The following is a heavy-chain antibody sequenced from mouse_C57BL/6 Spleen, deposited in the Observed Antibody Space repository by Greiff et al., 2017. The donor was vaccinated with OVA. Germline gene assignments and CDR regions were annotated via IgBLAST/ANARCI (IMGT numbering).Heavy chain of an antibody. CDR2: IDPSDSYT. J-gene: IGHJ2*01. CDR3: ARLRDHYFDY. Sequence: QVQLQQSGAELVRPGTSVKLSCKASGYTFTSYWMHWVKQRPGQGLEWIGVIDPSDSYTNYNQKFKGKATLTVDTSSSTAYMQLSSLTSEDSAVYYCARLRDHYFDYWGQGTTLTVSS. V-gene: IGHV1-59*01. CDR1: GYTFTSYW.